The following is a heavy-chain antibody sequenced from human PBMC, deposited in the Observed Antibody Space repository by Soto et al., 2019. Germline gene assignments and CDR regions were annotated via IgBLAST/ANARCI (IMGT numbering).Heavy chain of an antibody. D-gene: IGHD3-10*01. V-gene: IGHV6-1*01. Sequence: SPTLSLTCAISGDSVSSNSAVWNWIRQSPSRGLEWLGRTYYRSKWYNDYAVSVKSRITINPDTSKNQFSLQLKSVTLEDTAVYYCAQVGGSGSLAVWGKGTTVTVSS. CDR3: AQVGGSGSLAV. CDR1: GDSVSSNSAV. J-gene: IGHJ6*04. CDR2: TYYRSKWYN.